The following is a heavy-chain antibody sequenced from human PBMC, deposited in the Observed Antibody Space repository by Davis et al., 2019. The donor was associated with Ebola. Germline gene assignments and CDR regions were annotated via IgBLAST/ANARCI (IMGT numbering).Heavy chain of an antibody. J-gene: IGHJ6*04. CDR3: AKGDRMDV. CDR2: ISYDGSNK. V-gene: IGHV3-30*18. CDR1: GFTFSSYG. Sequence: GESLRLSCAASGFTFSSYGMHWVRQAPGKGLEWVAVISYDGSNKYYADSVKGRFTISRDNSKNTLYLQMNSLRAEDTAVYYCAKGDRMDVWGKGTTVTVSS.